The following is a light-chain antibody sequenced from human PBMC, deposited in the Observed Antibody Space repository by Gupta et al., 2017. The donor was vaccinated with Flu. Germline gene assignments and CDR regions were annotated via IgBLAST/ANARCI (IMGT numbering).Light chain of an antibody. Sequence: TATSTCTGDSNNVGHQGAAWLQQHQGHPPKLLSYRNNNRPSGISERFSASRSGNTASLTITGLQPEDEADYYCSAWDSSLSAEVFGGGTKLTVL. CDR2: RNN. V-gene: IGLV10-54*04. CDR1: SNNVGHQG. J-gene: IGLJ3*02. CDR3: SAWDSSLSAEV.